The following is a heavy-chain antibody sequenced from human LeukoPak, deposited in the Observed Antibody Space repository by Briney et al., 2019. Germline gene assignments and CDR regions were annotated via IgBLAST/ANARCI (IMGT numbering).Heavy chain of an antibody. CDR1: GFTFDDYA. CDR3: AKELGYCSSTSCPVTLDAFDI. D-gene: IGHD2-2*01. J-gene: IGHJ3*02. Sequence: HPGRSLRLSCAASGFTFDDYAMHWVRQAPGKGLEWVSGISWNSGSIGYADSVKGRFTISRDNAKNSLYLQMNSLRAEDTALYYCAKELGYCSSTSCPVTLDAFDIWGQGTMVTVSS. CDR2: ISWNSGSI. V-gene: IGHV3-9*01.